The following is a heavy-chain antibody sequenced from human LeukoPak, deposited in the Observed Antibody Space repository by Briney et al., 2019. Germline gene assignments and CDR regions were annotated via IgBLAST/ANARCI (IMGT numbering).Heavy chain of an antibody. D-gene: IGHD4-23*01. CDR3: AGGGFYGVKDL. CDR2: IYSGGST. CDR1: GFTVSRYY. Sequence: GGSLRLSCAVSGFTVSRYYMSWVRQAPGKGLEWVSDIYSGGSTYYAESVKGRFTISRDNSKNTLYLQMNSLRAEDTAVYYRAGGGFYGVKDLGGQGTVVTVSS. V-gene: IGHV3-66*02. J-gene: IGHJ5*02.